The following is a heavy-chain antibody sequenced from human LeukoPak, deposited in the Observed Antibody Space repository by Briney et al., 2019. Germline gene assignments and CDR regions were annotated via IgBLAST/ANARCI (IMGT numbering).Heavy chain of an antibody. CDR1: SGSISGYY. Sequence: SETLSLTCTVSSGSISGYYWSWIRQPPGKGLEWVGYISYNGSTNYNPSLKSRVTISVDTSKNQFSLKLSSVTAADTAIYYCARDGRAGSLFAYWGQGTLVTVSS. J-gene: IGHJ4*02. V-gene: IGHV4-59*01. D-gene: IGHD6-19*01. CDR2: ISYNGST. CDR3: ARDGRAGSLFAY.